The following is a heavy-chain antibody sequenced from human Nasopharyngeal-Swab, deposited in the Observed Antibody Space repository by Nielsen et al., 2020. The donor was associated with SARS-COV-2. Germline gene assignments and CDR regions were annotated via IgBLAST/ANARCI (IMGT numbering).Heavy chain of an antibody. V-gene: IGHV3-23*01. J-gene: IGHJ3*02. Sequence: WIRQHPGKGLEWVSAISGSGGSTYYADSVKGRFTISRDNSKNTLYLQMNSLRAEDTAVYYCAKVLQQLVYDAFDIWGQGAMVTVSS. CDR3: AKVLQQLVYDAFDI. D-gene: IGHD6-13*01. CDR2: ISGSGGST.